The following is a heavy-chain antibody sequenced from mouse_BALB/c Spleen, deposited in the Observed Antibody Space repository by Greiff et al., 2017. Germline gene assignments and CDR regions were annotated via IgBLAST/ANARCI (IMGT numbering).Heavy chain of an antibody. D-gene: IGHD2-1*01. Sequence: VQLQQSGAELVRSGASVKLSCTASGFNIKDYYMHWVKQRPAQGLEWIGWIDPENGDTEYAPKFQGKATMTADTSSNTAYLQLSSLTSEDTAVYYCNGGNPSMDYWGQGTSVTVSS. V-gene: IGHV14-4*02. J-gene: IGHJ4*01. CDR3: NGGNPSMDY. CDR2: IDPENGDT. CDR1: GFNIKDYY.